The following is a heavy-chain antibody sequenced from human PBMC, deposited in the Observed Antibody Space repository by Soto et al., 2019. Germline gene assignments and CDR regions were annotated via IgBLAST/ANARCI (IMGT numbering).Heavy chain of an antibody. CDR2: ISGSGGST. D-gene: IGHD4-17*01. J-gene: IGHJ4*02. Sequence: EVQLLESGGGLVQPGGSLRLSCAASGFTFSSYAMSWVRQAPGKGLEWVSAISGSGGSTYYADSVKGRFTISRDNSKNTLYLQMNSLRAEDTAVYYCAKLAIPSPPVTTVYYFDYWGQGTLVTVSS. V-gene: IGHV3-23*01. CDR1: GFTFSSYA. CDR3: AKLAIPSPPVTTVYYFDY.